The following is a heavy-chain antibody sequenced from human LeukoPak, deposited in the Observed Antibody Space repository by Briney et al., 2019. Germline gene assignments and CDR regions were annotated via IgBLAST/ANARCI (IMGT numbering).Heavy chain of an antibody. Sequence: GGSVRLSCAASGFTFSSYVMHWVRQAPGKGLEYVSAISGNSGSTYYANSVKGRFTISRDNSKNTVYLQMGSLRAEDMAVYYCATGDLGSGWCGLDYWGQGTLVTVSS. CDR1: GFTFSSYV. CDR3: ATGDLGSGWCGLDY. V-gene: IGHV3-64*01. J-gene: IGHJ4*02. D-gene: IGHD6-19*01. CDR2: ISGNSGST.